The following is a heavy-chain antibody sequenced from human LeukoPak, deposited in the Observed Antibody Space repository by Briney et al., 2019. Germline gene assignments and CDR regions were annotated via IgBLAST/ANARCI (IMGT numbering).Heavy chain of an antibody. D-gene: IGHD5-24*01. CDR2: IIPIFGTA. J-gene: IGHJ4*02. CDR3: ARPPLRDGYNFLLDY. Sequence: SVKVSCKASGGTFSSYAISWVRQAPGQGLEWMGGIIPIFGTANYAQKFQGRVTITADESTSTAYMELSSLRSEDTAVYYCARPPLRDGYNFLLDYWGQGTLVTVSS. V-gene: IGHV1-69*13. CDR1: GGTFSSYA.